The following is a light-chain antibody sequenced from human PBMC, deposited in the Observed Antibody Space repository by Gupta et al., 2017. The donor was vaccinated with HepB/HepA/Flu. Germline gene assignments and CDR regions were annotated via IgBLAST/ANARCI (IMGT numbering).Light chain of an antibody. CDR1: KLGDQY. CDR3: QAWDSSTVVHVV. Sequence: SYELTQPPSVSVSPGQTAIITCSGDKLGDQYTCWYQQKPGQSPVLVIYQNNKRPSGIPERFSGSISGNTATLTISGTQAMDEADYSCQAWDSSTVVHVVFGGGTKLTVL. J-gene: IGLJ2*01. CDR2: QNN. V-gene: IGLV3-1*01.